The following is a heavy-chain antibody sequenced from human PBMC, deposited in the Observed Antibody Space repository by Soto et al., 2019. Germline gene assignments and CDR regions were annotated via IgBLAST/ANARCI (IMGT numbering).Heavy chain of an antibody. Sequence: EVQLLESGGGLVQPGGSLRLSCAASGFTFISHAMSWARQAPGKGLEWVSAISGSGDRTYYADSVKGRFTISRDNYKNTVYLQMDSLRADDTALYYCASRFGELLLVFDFWGQGTLVSVSS. J-gene: IGHJ4*02. CDR1: GFTFISHA. D-gene: IGHD3-10*01. V-gene: IGHV3-23*01. CDR2: ISGSGDRT. CDR3: ASRFGELLLVFDF.